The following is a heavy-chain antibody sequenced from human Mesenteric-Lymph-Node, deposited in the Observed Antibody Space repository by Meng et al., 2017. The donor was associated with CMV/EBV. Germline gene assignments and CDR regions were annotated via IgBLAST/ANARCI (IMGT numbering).Heavy chain of an antibody. V-gene: IGHV6-1*01. CDR3: SREYSSRLDP. D-gene: IGHD2-21*01. J-gene: IGHJ5*02. Sequence: ISGDSVSNNGAAWNWIRQSPSRGLEWLGRTYYRSKWYNEYAVSVKSRITINPDTSKNQFSLQLNSVTPEDTAVYYCSREYSSRLDPWGQGALVTVSS. CDR2: TYYRSKWYN. CDR1: GDSVSNNGAA.